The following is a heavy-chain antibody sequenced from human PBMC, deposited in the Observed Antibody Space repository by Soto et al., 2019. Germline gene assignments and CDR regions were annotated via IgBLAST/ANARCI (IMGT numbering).Heavy chain of an antibody. V-gene: IGHV3-23*01. Sequence: VESLRLACAASGFSFGNYAMNWVRQAPGKGLEWVSSISESGATYSADSVKGRFSISRDNSKNTLYLQMDSLRVEDTAIYYCVKYTSSNYDSLGYYYFDSWGQGTRVTVSS. J-gene: IGHJ4*02. D-gene: IGHD3-22*01. CDR1: GFSFGNYA. CDR2: ISESGAT. CDR3: VKYTSSNYDSLGYYYFDS.